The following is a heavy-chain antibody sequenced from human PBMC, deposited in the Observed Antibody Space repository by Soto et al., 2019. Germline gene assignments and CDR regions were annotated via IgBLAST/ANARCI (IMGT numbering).Heavy chain of an antibody. CDR2: IYYSGST. CDR3: ARDGLQSGYGMDV. Sequence: QVQLQESGPGLVKPSQTLSLTCTVSGGSISSGGYYWSWIRQHPGKALEWIGYIYYSGSTYYNPSLKSRVTISVDTSKNQFSLKLSSVTAADTAVYYCARDGLQSGYGMDVWGQGTTVTVSS. D-gene: IGHD2-15*01. CDR1: GGSISSGGYY. J-gene: IGHJ6*02. V-gene: IGHV4-31*03.